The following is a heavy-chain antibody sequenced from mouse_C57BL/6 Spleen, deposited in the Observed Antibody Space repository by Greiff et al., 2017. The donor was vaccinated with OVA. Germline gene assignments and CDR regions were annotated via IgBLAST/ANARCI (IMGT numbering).Heavy chain of an antibody. CDR2: INPYNGGT. CDR3: AITTVVSFDY. CDR1: GYTFTDYY. D-gene: IGHD1-1*01. J-gene: IGHJ2*01. Sequence: EVKLMESGPVLVKPGASVKMSCKASGYTFTDYYMNWVKQSHGKSLEWIGVINPYNGGTSYNQKFKGKATLTVDKSSSTAYMELNSLTSEDSAVYYCAITTVVSFDYWGQGTTLTVSS. V-gene: IGHV1-19*01.